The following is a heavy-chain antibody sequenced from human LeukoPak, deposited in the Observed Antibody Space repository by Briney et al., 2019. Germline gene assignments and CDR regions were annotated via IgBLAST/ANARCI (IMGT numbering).Heavy chain of an antibody. D-gene: IGHD7-27*01. Sequence: SETLSLTCTVSGDFITAYYWSWIRQPPGKGLEWIGYVYYTGSTEYNPSLRSRVTISLDLSKHQFSLNLTSVTAADTAVYHCAGNTGTVFDYWGQGALVTVSS. CDR2: VYYTGST. J-gene: IGHJ4*02. CDR1: GDFITAYY. CDR3: AGNTGTVFDY. V-gene: IGHV4-59*01.